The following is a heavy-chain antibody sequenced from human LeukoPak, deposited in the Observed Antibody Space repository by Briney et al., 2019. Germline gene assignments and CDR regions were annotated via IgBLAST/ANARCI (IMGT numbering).Heavy chain of an antibody. CDR2: ISTYDVDT. J-gene: IGHJ3*02. CDR3: ARGVTARDSYDI. Sequence: GASVQVSCKASGFTFTEFGVSSVRRAPGQGLEWMGWISTYDVDTKYAQKFQGRVTMTTDTYTRTAHMDLRSLRSDDTAVYYCARGVTARDSYDIWGQGTMLIVS. V-gene: IGHV1-18*01. D-gene: IGHD2-21*02. CDR1: GFTFTEFG.